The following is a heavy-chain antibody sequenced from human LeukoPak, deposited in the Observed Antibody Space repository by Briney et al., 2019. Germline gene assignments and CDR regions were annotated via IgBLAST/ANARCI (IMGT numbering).Heavy chain of an antibody. D-gene: IGHD3-22*01. J-gene: IGHJ3*02. CDR2: TSGSGGTT. Sequence: GGSLRLSCAASGFTFSAYAMAWVRQAPGKGLEWVSTTSGSGGTTYSADSVKGRFTISRDNSKNILYLQVNSLRAGDTAVYYCAKDYYYDSSGYYYGDAFDIWGQGTMVTVSS. V-gene: IGHV3-23*01. CDR1: GFTFSAYA. CDR3: AKDYYYDSSGYYYGDAFDI.